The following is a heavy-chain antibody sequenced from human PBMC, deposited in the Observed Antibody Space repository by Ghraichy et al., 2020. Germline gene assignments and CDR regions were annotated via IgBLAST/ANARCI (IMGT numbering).Heavy chain of an antibody. CDR1: GGSISSGDYY. J-gene: IGHJ4*02. Sequence: SETLSLTCTVSGGSISSGDYYWSWIRQPPGKGLEWIGYIYYSGSTYYNPSLKSRVTISVDTSKNQFSLKLSSVTAADTAVYYCARVPYDYVWGSYPRRPYYFDYWGQGTLVTVSS. V-gene: IGHV4-30-4*01. D-gene: IGHD3-16*02. CDR2: IYYSGST. CDR3: ARVPYDYVWGSYPRRPYYFDY.